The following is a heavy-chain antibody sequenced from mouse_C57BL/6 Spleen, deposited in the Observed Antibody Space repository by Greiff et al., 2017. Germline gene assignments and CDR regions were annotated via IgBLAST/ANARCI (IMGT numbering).Heavy chain of an antibody. CDR1: GYTFTDYY. Sequence: VQLQQSGPVLVKPGASVKMSCKASGYTFTDYYMNWVKQSHGKSLEWIGVINPYNGGTSYNQKFKGKATLTVDKSSSTAYMELNSLTSEDSAVYYCARPYTGGGYAMDYWGQGTSVTVSS. J-gene: IGHJ4*01. V-gene: IGHV1-19*01. CDR3: ARPYTGGGYAMDY. CDR2: INPYNGGT. D-gene: IGHD2-10*01.